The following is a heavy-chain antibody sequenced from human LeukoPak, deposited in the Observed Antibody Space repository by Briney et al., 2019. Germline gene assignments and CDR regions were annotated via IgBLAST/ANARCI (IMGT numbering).Heavy chain of an antibody. CDR2: IYHSGST. V-gene: IGHV4-38-2*01. CDR3: ARLGGYEAAYYFDY. CDR1: GYSISSGYY. D-gene: IGHD5-12*01. J-gene: IGHJ4*02. Sequence: SETLSLTCAVSGYSISSGYYWGWSRQPPGKGLEWIGSIYHSGSTYYNPSLKSRVTISVDTSKNQFSLKLSSVTAADTAVYYCARLGGYEAAYYFDYWRQGTLVTVSS.